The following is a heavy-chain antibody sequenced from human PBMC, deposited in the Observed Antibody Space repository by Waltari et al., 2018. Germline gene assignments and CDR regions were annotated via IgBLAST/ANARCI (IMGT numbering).Heavy chain of an antibody. Sequence: QVQLVESGGGVVQPGRSLRLSCAASGFPFNSYGMHWIRQAPGKGLEWVAVTSNDGTNKHYADSVRGRFTISRDNSKNTVYLQMNSLRTEDTAVYYCANGLCGSDCYLLFHWGQGTLVTVSS. J-gene: IGHJ4*02. CDR3: ANGLCGSDCYLLFH. CDR1: GFPFNSYG. V-gene: IGHV3-30*18. D-gene: IGHD2-21*02. CDR2: TSNDGTNK.